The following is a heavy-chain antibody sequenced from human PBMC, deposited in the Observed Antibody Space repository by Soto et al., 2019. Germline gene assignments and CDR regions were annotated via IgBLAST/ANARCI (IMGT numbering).Heavy chain of an antibody. J-gene: IGHJ4*02. D-gene: IGHD6-19*01. CDR1: GGSISSYY. V-gene: IGHV4-59*01. CDR3: ARGMHSSGYAIGIDY. Sequence: PSETLSLTCTVSGGSISSYYWSWIRQPPGQGLEWIGYIFYSGSTNYNPSLKSRVTISVDTSKNQFSLKLRSVTAADTAVYYCARGMHSSGYAIGIDYWGQGTLVTVSS. CDR2: IFYSGST.